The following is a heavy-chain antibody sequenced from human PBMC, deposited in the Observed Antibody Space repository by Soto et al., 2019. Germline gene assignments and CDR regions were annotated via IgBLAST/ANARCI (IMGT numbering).Heavy chain of an antibody. D-gene: IGHD6-25*01. CDR1: GFTFSDYG. Sequence: EVQLLESGGDLVQPGGSLRLSCAASGFTFSDYGMSWVRQAPGKGLEWVSSIGGSGTSAYYTDSMRGRCTISRDNTKNALNLQMNSRRAEDTAIYYCAKLKSAGGTHYWGQGTLVTVSS. V-gene: IGHV3-23*01. CDR2: IGGSGTSA. CDR3: AKLKSAGGTHY. J-gene: IGHJ4*02.